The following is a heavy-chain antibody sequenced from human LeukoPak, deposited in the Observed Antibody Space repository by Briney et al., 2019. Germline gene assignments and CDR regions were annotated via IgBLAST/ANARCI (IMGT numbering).Heavy chain of an antibody. D-gene: IGHD3-10*01. CDR1: GFTFSSFD. J-gene: IGHJ4*02. CDR3: AKKDGGRGEGTFDY. CDR2: IRNDGSNK. Sequence: SGGSLRLSCAACGFTFSSFDIHWVRQAPDNGLQLVAIIRNDGSNKYYADSVRGRFTISRDNSKNTLYLQMNSLRAEDTAMYYCAKKDGGRGEGTFDYWGQGTLVTVSS. V-gene: IGHV3-30*02.